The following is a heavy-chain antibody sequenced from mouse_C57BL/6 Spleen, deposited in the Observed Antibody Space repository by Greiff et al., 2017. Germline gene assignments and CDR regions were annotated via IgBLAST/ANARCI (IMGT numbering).Heavy chain of an antibody. D-gene: IGHD2-3*01. J-gene: IGHJ2*01. CDR2: INYDGSST. Sequence: EVMLVESEGGLVQPGSSMKLSCTASGFTFSDYYMAWVRQVPEKGLEWVANINYDGSSTYYLDSLKSRFIISRDNAKNILYLQMSSLKSEDTATYYCARVIYDGYYGAFDYWGQGTTLTVSS. V-gene: IGHV5-16*01. CDR1: GFTFSDYY. CDR3: ARVIYDGYYGAFDY.